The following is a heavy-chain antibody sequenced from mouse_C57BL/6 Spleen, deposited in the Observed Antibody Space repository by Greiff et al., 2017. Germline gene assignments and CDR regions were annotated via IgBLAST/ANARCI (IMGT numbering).Heavy chain of an antibody. V-gene: IGHV8-12*01. CDR2: IYWDDDK. J-gene: IGHJ4*01. CDR1: GFSLSTSGMG. D-gene: IGHD1-1*01. CDR3: ARRGRYYGSSYGAMDY. Sequence: QVTLKVSGPGILQSSQTLSLTCSFSGFSLSTSGMGVSWIRQPSGKGLEWLAHIYWDDDKRYNPSLKRRLTISKDTSRNQVFLKITSVDTADTATYDWARRGRYYGSSYGAMDYWGQGTSGTVSS.